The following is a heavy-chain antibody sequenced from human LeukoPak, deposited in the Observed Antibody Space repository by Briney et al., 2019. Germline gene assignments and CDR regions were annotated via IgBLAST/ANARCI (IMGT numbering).Heavy chain of an antibody. J-gene: IGHJ4*02. Sequence: SVKVSCKASGGTFSSYTISWVRQAPGQGLEWMGRIIPILGIANYAQKFQGRVTITADKSTSTAYMELSSLRSEDTAVYYFARESAIPGVFDYWGQGTLVTVSS. CDR3: ARESAIPGVFDY. D-gene: IGHD2-2*02. CDR1: GGTFSSYT. V-gene: IGHV1-69*04. CDR2: IIPILGIA.